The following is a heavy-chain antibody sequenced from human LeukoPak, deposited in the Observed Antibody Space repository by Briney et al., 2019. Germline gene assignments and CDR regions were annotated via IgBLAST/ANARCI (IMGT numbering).Heavy chain of an antibody. CDR1: GYTFTGYY. CDR2: INPNSGGT. V-gene: IGHV1-2*02. Sequence: ASVKVSCKASGYTFTGYYMHWVRQAPGQGLEWMGWINPNSGGTNYAQKFQGRVTMTRDTSISTAYMELSRLRSDDTAVYYCARDRNSRTYNWFDPWGQGTLVTVSS. J-gene: IGHJ5*02. CDR3: ARDRNSRTYNWFDP. D-gene: IGHD1-14*01.